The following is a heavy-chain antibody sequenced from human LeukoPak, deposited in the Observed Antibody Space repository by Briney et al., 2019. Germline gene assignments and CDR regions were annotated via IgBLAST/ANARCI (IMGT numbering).Heavy chain of an antibody. V-gene: IGHV3-23*01. Sequence: PGGSLRLSCAGSGFTFSSHGMDWVRQAPGKGLEWVSGISPSGDITYYADSVKGRFTMSRDNSKNTLYLQMNSLRAEDTAVYYCARGPHPGATDYWGQGTLVTVSS. CDR2: ISPSGDIT. CDR1: GFTFSSHG. J-gene: IGHJ4*02. CDR3: ARGPHPGATDY. D-gene: IGHD1-26*01.